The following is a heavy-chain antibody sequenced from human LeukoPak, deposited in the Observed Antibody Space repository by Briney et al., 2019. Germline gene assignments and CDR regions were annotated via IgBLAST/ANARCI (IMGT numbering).Heavy chain of an antibody. J-gene: IGHJ4*02. V-gene: IGHV3-7*01. D-gene: IGHD1-26*01. CDR2: IKQDGSEK. CDR3: ARDQTERELLLRQIGYYFDY. Sequence: GGSLRLSCAASGFTFSSYAMSWVRQAPGKGLEWVAKIKQDGSEKYYVDSVKGRFTISRDNAKNSLYLQMNSLRAEDTAVYYCARDQTERELLLRQIGYYFDYWGQGTLVTVSS. CDR1: GFTFSSYA.